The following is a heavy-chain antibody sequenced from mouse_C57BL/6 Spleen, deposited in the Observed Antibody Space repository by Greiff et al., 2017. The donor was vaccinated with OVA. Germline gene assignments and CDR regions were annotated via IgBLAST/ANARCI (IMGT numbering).Heavy chain of an antibody. CDR3: ARGYYGSSYHWYFDV. J-gene: IGHJ1*03. CDR1: GFTFSSYA. CDR2: ISDGGSYT. V-gene: IGHV5-4*03. D-gene: IGHD1-1*01. Sequence: DVMLVESGGGLVKPGGSLKLSCAASGFTFSSYAMSWVRQTPEKRLEWVATISDGGSYTYYPDNVKGRFTISRDNAKNNLYLQMSHLKSEDTAMYYCARGYYGSSYHWYFDVWGTGTTVTASS.